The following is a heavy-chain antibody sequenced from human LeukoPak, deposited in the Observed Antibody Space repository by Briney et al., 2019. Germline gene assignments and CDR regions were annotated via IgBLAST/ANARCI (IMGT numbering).Heavy chain of an antibody. Sequence: GRSLRPSCAASGFTFSSYAMHWVRQAPGKGLEWVAVISYDGSNKYYADSVKGRFTISRDNSKNTLYLQMNSLRAEDTAVYYCARWGFGELLYGNDYWGQGTLVTVSS. CDR2: ISYDGSNK. CDR3: ARWGFGELLYGNDY. CDR1: GFTFSSYA. V-gene: IGHV3-30*04. D-gene: IGHD3-10*01. J-gene: IGHJ4*02.